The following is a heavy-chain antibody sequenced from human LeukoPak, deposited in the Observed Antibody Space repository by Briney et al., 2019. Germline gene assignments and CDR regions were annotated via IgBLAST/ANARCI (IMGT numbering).Heavy chain of an antibody. CDR2: ISSSSSYI. V-gene: IGHV3-21*01. CDR1: GFTFSSYS. D-gene: IGHD3-16*01. Sequence: GGSLRLSCAASGFTFSSYSMNWVRQAPGKGLEWVSSISSSSSYIYYADSVKGRFTISRDNAKNSLYLQMNSLRAEDTAVYFCVKDWGPRQEGYWGQGTLVTVSS. CDR3: VKDWGPRQEGY. J-gene: IGHJ4*02.